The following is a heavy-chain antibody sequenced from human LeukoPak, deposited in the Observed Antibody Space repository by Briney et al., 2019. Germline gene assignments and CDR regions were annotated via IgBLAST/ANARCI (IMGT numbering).Heavy chain of an antibody. CDR1: GGSISSSSYY. V-gene: IGHV4-39*07. CDR2: IYYSGST. CDR3: ARAWALEWLRLTFDY. J-gene: IGHJ4*02. D-gene: IGHD5-12*01. Sequence: RPSETLSLTCTVSGGSISSSSYYWGWIRQPPGKGLEWIGSIYYSGSTYYNPSLKSRVTISVGTSKNQFSLKLSSVTAADTAVYYCARAWALEWLRLTFDYWGQGTLVTVSS.